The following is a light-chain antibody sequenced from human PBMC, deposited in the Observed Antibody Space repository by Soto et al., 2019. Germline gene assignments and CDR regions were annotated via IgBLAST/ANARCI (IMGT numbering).Light chain of an antibody. Sequence: QSVLTQPPSASGTPGQRVTISCSGSSSNIGSNTVNWYQQLPGTAPKLVIYSNNQRPSGVPDRFSGSKSGTSASLVISGLQSEDEADYYCVAWDDSLNGYVVFGGGTQLTVL. CDR2: SNN. J-gene: IGLJ2*01. CDR3: VAWDDSLNGYVV. V-gene: IGLV1-44*01. CDR1: SSNIGSNT.